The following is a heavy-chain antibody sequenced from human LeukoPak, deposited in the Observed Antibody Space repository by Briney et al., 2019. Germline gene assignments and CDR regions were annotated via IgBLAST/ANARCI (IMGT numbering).Heavy chain of an antibody. Sequence: GRSLRLSCAASGFTFDDYAMHWVRQAPGKGREWVSGISWNSGSIGYADSVKGRFTISRDNAKNSLYLQMNSLRAEDMALYYCAKDDMVRGVISPNNWFDPWGQGTLVTVSS. V-gene: IGHV3-9*03. CDR3: AKDDMVRGVISPNNWFDP. D-gene: IGHD3-10*01. CDR1: GFTFDDYA. J-gene: IGHJ5*02. CDR2: ISWNSGSI.